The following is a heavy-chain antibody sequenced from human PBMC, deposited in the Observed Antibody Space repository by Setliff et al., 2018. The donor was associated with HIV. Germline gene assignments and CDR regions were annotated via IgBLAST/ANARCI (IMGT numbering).Heavy chain of an antibody. CDR3: ARGNYYASGLDY. CDR2: IYYSGNT. Sequence: NPSETLSLTCTVSGGFSDRYFWSWVRQHPGKGLEWIGIIYYSGNTYYNPSLKSRVTMSIDASKNQFSLNLRSVTAADTATYYCARGNYYASGLDYWGQGTLVTVSS. CDR1: GGFSDRYF. V-gene: IGHV4-59*01. D-gene: IGHD3-10*01. J-gene: IGHJ4*02.